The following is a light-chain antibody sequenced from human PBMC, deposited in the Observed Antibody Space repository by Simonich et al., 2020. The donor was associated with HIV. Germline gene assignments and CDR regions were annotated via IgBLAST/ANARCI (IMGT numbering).Light chain of an antibody. Sequence: AIQMTQSPSSLSASVGDRVTITFRASQEISYDLGWYQQKPGKTPKLLVYAASSLQTGVPSRFSGSGSGTDFTLTISSLQPEDFATYYCLQDYTYPLTFGGGTKVEI. V-gene: IGKV1-6*01. CDR2: AAS. J-gene: IGKJ4*01. CDR1: QEISYD. CDR3: LQDYTYPLT.